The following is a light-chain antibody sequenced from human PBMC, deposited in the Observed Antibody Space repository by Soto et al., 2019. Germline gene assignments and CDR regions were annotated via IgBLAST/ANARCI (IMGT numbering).Light chain of an antibody. CDR3: AAWYYSLSWV. Sequence: QSVLTQPPSASGTPGQRVTISCSGSSSNIGSNTVNWYQQLPGTAPKHLIFSNNQRPSGVPDRFSGSKSGTSASLAISGLQPEDEADYYCAAWYYSLSWVFGGGTKLTVL. CDR2: SNN. CDR1: SSNIGSNT. V-gene: IGLV1-44*01. J-gene: IGLJ3*02.